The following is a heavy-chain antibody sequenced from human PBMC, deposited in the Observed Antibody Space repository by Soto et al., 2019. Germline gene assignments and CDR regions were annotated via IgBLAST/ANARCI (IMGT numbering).Heavy chain of an antibody. V-gene: IGHV3-23*01. J-gene: IGHJ6*02. CDR2: INGSGGRT. Sequence: PGGALRLSCAASGITFDIYGMCWVRQAPGKGLEWVSGINGSGGRTYYADSVEGRFTISRDNSKNTLYLQMNSLRAEDTAVYYCASRGHYDILTAGMDVWGQGTTVTVSS. CDR1: GITFDIYG. CDR3: ASRGHYDILTAGMDV. D-gene: IGHD3-9*01.